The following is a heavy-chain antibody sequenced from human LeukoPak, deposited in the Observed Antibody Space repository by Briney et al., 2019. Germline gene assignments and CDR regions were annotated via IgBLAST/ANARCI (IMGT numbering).Heavy chain of an antibody. J-gene: IGHJ4*02. V-gene: IGHV4-59*01. D-gene: IGHD5-24*01. CDR2: IYYSGST. CDR3: ARKSTDGYNEGLDY. Sequence: SETLSLTCTVSGGSISSYYWSWLRQPPGKGLEWLGYIYYSGSTNYNPSLKSRVTISVDTSKNQFSLKLSSVTAADTAVYYCARKSTDGYNEGLDYWGQGTLVTVSS. CDR1: GGSISSYY.